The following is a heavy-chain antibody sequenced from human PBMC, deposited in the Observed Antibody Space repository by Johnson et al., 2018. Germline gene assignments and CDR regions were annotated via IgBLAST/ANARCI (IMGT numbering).Heavy chain of an antibody. CDR1: GFGFRSYA. CDR3: AREDFPVATLITPFDY. V-gene: IGHV3-30*04. J-gene: IGHJ4*02. D-gene: IGHD5-12*01. CDR2: ISYDGSHP. Sequence: QVQLQESGGGVVQXGRSLRLXCAASGFGFRSYAMHWVRQAPGKGLEWVAGISYDGSHPNSIESVKGRFTISRDNSKNTLFLQMNSLRIEDTAVYYCAREDFPVATLITPFDYWGLGTLVTVSS.